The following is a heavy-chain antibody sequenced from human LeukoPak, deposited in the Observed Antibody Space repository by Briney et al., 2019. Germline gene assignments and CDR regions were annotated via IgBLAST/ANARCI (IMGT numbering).Heavy chain of an antibody. CDR3: AREDSSGWYGDYFDY. CDR1: GFTFSSYS. V-gene: IGHV3-48*04. Sequence: GSLRLSCAASGFTFSSYSMNWVRQAPGKGLEWVSYISSSSSTIYYADSVEGRFTISRDNAKNSLYLQMNSLRAEDTAVYYCAREDSSGWYGDYFDYWGQGTLVTVSS. J-gene: IGHJ4*02. CDR2: ISSSSSTI. D-gene: IGHD6-19*01.